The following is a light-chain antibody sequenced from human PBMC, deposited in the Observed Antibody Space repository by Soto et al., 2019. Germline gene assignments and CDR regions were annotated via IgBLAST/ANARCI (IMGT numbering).Light chain of an antibody. CDR2: AAS. V-gene: IGKV1-39*01. Sequence: DIQMTQSPSSLSASLGDRVTITCRASQSISSYLNWYQQKPGKAPKLLIYAASSLQSGVPSRFSGSGSGTDFTLTISSLQPEDFATYYCQQVYVYPSTFGGGTKVDIK. J-gene: IGKJ4*01. CDR1: QSISSY. CDR3: QQVYVYPST.